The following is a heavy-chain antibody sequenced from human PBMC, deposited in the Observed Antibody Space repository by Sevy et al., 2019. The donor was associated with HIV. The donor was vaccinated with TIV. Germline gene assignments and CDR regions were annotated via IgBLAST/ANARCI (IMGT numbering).Heavy chain of an antibody. J-gene: IGHJ4*02. D-gene: IGHD3-22*01. CDR3: TRVLWDMIVGKKDDY. CDR1: GFTFSSYS. V-gene: IGHV3-48*02. Sequence: GGSLRLSCAASGFTFSSYSMNWVRQAPGKGLEWVSYISSSSSTIYYADSVKGRFTISRDNAKNSLYLQMNSLRDEGTAVYYCTRVLWDMIVGKKDDYWGQGTLVTVSS. CDR2: ISSSSSTI.